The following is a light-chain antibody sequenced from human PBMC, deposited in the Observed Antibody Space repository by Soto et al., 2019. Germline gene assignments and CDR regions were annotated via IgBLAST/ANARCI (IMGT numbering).Light chain of an antibody. CDR2: EVT. V-gene: IGLV2-8*01. J-gene: IGLJ2*01. Sequence: QSALTQPPSASGSPGRSVTISCTGTSSDVGGYDYVSWFQQHPGKAPKLIIYEVTKRPSGVPDRFSASKSGNTASLTVSGLQAEDEADYYCSLYTTSSVVFGGGTKLTVL. CDR3: SLYTTSSVV. CDR1: SSDVGGYDY.